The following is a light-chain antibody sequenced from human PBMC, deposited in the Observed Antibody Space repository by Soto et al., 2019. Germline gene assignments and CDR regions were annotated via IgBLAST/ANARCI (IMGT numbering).Light chain of an antibody. J-gene: IGKJ1*01. V-gene: IGKV3-15*01. CDR1: QNIYSN. Sequence: IVMTQSPATLSVSPVERVTLSCRASQNIYSNIAWYQQRPGQAPRLLIYRASTRATGVPARFSGSGSGTDFTLTISSLQSEDFTVYSCLQYHNLWACGQGTKGDIK. CDR2: RAS. CDR3: LQYHNLWA.